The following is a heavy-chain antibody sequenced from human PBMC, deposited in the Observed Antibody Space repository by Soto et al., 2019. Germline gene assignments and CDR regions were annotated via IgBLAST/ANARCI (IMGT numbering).Heavy chain of an antibody. V-gene: IGHV4-59*12. J-gene: IGHJ3*02. CDR1: GVSFSSYY. Sequence: PSETLSLTCTVSGVSFSSYYWSWIRQPPGKGLEWIGYIYHSGSTYYSPSLKSRVTISVDRSKNQFSLKLSSVTAADTAVYCCARGWPGAFDIWGQGTMVTVSS. CDR2: IYHSGST. CDR3: ARGWPGAFDI.